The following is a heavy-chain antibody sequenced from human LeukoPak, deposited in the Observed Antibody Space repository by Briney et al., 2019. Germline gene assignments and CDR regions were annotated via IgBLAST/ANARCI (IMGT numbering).Heavy chain of an antibody. D-gene: IGHD3-9*01. J-gene: IGHJ4*02. CDR2: IIPIFGTA. CDR3: ARDRALYYDILTGDIDY. V-gene: IGHV1-69*13. CDR1: GGTFSSYP. Sequence: GASVKVSCKASGGTFSSYPISWVRQAPGQGLEWMGGIIPIFGTANYAQKFQGRVTITADESTSTAYMELSSLRSEDTAVYYCARDRALYYDILTGDIDYWGQGTLVTVSS.